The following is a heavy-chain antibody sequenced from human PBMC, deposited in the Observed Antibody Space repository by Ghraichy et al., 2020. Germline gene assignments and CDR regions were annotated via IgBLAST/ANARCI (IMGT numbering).Heavy chain of an antibody. D-gene: IGHD6-13*01. V-gene: IGHV1-24*01. Sequence: ASVKVSCKVSGYTLTELSMHWVRQAPGKGLEWMGGFDPEDGETIYAQKFQGRVTMTEDTSTDTAYMELSSLRSEDTAVYYCATGIAAAGGYGMDVWGQGTTVTVSS. J-gene: IGHJ6*02. CDR3: ATGIAAAGGYGMDV. CDR2: FDPEDGET. CDR1: GYTLTELS.